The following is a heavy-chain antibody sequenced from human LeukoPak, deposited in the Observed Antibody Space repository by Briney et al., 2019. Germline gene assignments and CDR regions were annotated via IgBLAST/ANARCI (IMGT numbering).Heavy chain of an antibody. CDR3: AREYYYDSSGSRLGGYFDY. Sequence: PGGSLRLSCAASGFTFSSYWMSWVRQAPGKGLEWVANIKQDGSEKYYVDSVKGPFTISRDNAKNSLYLQMNSLRAEDTAVYYCAREYYYDSSGSRLGGYFDYWGQGALVTVSS. D-gene: IGHD3-22*01. J-gene: IGHJ4*02. CDR2: IKQDGSEK. CDR1: GFTFSSYW. V-gene: IGHV3-7*01.